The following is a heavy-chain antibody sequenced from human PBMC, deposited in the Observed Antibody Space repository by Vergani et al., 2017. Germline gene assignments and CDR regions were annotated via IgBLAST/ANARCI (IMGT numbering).Heavy chain of an antibody. D-gene: IGHD1-14*01. CDR3: ARHSNRGHYYYYYMDV. CDR2: IYPGDSDT. CDR1: GYSFTSYW. J-gene: IGHJ6*03. Sequence: EVPLVQSGAEVKKPGESLKISCKGSGYSFTSYWIGWVRQMPGKGLEWMGIIYPGDSDTRYSPSFQGQVTISADKAISTAYLQWSSLKASDTAMYYCARHSNRGHYYYYYMDVWGKGTTVTVSS. V-gene: IGHV5-51*01.